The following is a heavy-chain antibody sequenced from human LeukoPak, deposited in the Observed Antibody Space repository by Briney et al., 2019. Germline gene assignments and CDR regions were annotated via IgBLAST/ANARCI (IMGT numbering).Heavy chain of an antibody. CDR2: ISYDGSNK. CDR1: GFTFSSYA. V-gene: IGHV3-30*04. D-gene: IGHD3-10*01. J-gene: IGHJ4*02. Sequence: GRSLRLSCAASGFTFSSYAMHWVRQAPGKGLEWVAVISYDGSNKYYADSVKGRFTISRDNSKNTLYLQMNSLRAEDTALYYCAKIWFGETFDYWGQGTLVTVSS. CDR3: AKIWFGETFDY.